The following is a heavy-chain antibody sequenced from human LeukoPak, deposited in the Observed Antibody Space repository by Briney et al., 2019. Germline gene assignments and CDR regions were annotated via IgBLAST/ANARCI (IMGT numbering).Heavy chain of an antibody. V-gene: IGHV3-21*01. J-gene: IGHJ4*02. CDR3: ARDPLRYLRIGHYDY. Sequence: GGSLTLSCAASGFTFSSSAMNWVRQVPGKGLEWVSSIDWASSHIYYAASVKGRFTISRDNGRNSVYLQMNSLRAEDTAVYYCARDPLRYLRIGHYDYWGQGTLVAVSS. CDR1: GFTFSSSA. CDR2: IDWASSHI. D-gene: IGHD3-9*01.